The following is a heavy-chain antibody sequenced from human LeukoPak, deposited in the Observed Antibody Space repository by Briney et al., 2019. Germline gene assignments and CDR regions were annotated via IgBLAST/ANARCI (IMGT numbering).Heavy chain of an antibody. D-gene: IGHD2-2*01. CDR3: AGAPRGWLVVPAANWFDP. Sequence: PSETLSLTCAVYGGSFSGYYWSWIREPPGKGLEWIGEINHSGSTNYNPSLKSRVTISVDTSKNQFSLKLSSVTAADSAVYYCAGAPRGWLVVPAANWFDPWGQGTLVTVSS. CDR1: GGSFSGYY. V-gene: IGHV4-34*01. J-gene: IGHJ5*02. CDR2: INHSGST.